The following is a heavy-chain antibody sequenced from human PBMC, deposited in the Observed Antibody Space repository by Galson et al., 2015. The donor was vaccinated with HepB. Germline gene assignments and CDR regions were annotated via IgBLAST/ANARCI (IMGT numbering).Heavy chain of an antibody. D-gene: IGHD2-15*01. CDR1: GFTFSSYG. V-gene: IGHV3-30*18. CDR2: ISYDGSNK. Sequence: SLRLSCAASGFTFSSYGMHWVRQAPGKGLEWVAVISYDGSNKYYADSVKGRFTISRDNSKNTLYLQMNSLRAEDTAVYYCAKDGGPRILGYCSGGSCYLDYWGQGTLVTVSS. J-gene: IGHJ4*02. CDR3: AKDGGPRILGYCSGGSCYLDY.